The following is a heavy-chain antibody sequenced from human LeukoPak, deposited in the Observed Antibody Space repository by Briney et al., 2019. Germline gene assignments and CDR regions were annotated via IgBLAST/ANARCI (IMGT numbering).Heavy chain of an antibody. V-gene: IGHV4-59*10. CDR1: GGSFSGYY. Sequence: PSETLSLTCAVYGGSFSGYYWSWIRQPAGKGLEWIGGIYSTGSTNYNPSLKSRVTMSVDTSKNQFSLRLRSVTAADTAVYYCARQIASAGTAGFDFWGQGALVTVSP. D-gene: IGHD6-13*01. CDR2: IYSTGST. J-gene: IGHJ4*02. CDR3: ARQIASAGTAGFDF.